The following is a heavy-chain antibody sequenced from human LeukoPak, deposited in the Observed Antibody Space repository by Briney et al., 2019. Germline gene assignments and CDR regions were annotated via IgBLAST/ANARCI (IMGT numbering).Heavy chain of an antibody. V-gene: IGHV4-59*12. CDR3: ARGGYYGSGSYSAYDYYYMDV. Sequence: PSETLSLTCTVSGGSISSYYWSWIRQPPGKGLEWIGYIYYSGSTNYNPSLKSRVTISVDTSKNQFSLKLSSVTAADTAVYYCARGGYYGSGSYSAYDYYYMDVWSKGTTVTVAS. D-gene: IGHD3-10*01. J-gene: IGHJ6*03. CDR1: GGSISSYY. CDR2: IYYSGST.